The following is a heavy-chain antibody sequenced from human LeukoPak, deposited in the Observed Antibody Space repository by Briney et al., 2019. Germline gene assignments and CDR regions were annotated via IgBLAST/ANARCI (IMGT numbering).Heavy chain of an antibody. CDR2: INPNSGGT. J-gene: IGHJ5*02. Sequence: ASVKVSCKASGYTFTGYYMHWVRQAPGQGLEWMGWINPNSGGTNYAQKFQGRVSMTRDTSISTAYMELSSLRSDDTAVYYCARRRGYSYGYRSWFDPWGQGTLVTVSS. D-gene: IGHD5-18*01. CDR1: GYTFTGYY. CDR3: ARRRGYSYGYRSWFDP. V-gene: IGHV1-2*02.